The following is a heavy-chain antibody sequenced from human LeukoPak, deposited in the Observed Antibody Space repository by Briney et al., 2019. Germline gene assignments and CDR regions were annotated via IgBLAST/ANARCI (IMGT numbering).Heavy chain of an antibody. J-gene: IGHJ5*02. CDR1: GGSFSGYY. D-gene: IGHD2-2*01. CDR3: ARGVVVVPAAIGWWFDP. CDR2: INHSGST. Sequence: SETPSLTCAVYGGSFSGYYWSWIRQPPGKGLEWIGEINHSGSTNYNPSLKSRVTISVDTSKNQFSLKLSSVTAADTAVYYCARGVVVVPAAIGWWFDPWGQGTLVTVSS. V-gene: IGHV4-34*01.